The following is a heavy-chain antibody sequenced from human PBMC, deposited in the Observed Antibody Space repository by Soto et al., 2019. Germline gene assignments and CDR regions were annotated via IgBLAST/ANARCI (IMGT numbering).Heavy chain of an antibody. CDR2: INPNSGGT. D-gene: IGHD3-10*01. J-gene: IGHJ4*02. CDR1: GYTFTGYY. V-gene: IGHV1-2*04. CDR3: ARVGITMVRGAVYYFDY. Sequence: ASVKVSCKASGYTFTGYYMHWVRQAPGQGLEWMGWINPNSGGTNYAQKFQGWVTMTRDTSISTAYMELSRLRSDDTAVYYCARVGITMVRGAVYYFDYWGQGTLVTAPQ.